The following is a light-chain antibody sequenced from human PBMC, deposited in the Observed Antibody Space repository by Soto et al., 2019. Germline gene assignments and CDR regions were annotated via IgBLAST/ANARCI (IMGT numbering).Light chain of an antibody. CDR2: EVS. CDR1: RTDAGGYNY. CDR3: SSYTRSNTWV. V-gene: IGLV2-14*01. Sequence: QSALTQPASMPGSPGQSITISCTGTRTDAGGYNYVSWYQQHPAKVPKLLIYEVSNRPSGVSNRFSGSKSGSTASLTISGLQPEDEGDYYCSSYTRSNTWVFGGGTKLTVL. J-gene: IGLJ3*02.